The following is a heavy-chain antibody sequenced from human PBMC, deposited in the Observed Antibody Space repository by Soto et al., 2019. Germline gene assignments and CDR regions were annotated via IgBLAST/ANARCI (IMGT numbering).Heavy chain of an antibody. J-gene: IGHJ6*02. CDR1: GFTFSNAS. CDR2: VKSKTDGGTI. V-gene: IGHV3-15*07. Sequence: EVQLVESGGGLVEPGGSLRLSCEASGFTFSNASMTWVREPPGKGLEGVGRVKSKTDGGTIEYAAPVRGTFTISRDDSRYTLYLQMNRLKTEDTAVYYCTADLGGSYAMDVWGQGTTVTVSS. D-gene: IGHD3-16*01. CDR3: TADLGGSYAMDV.